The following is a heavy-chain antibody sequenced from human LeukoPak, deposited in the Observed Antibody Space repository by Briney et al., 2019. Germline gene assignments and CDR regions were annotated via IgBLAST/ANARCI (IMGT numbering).Heavy chain of an antibody. J-gene: IGHJ6*03. V-gene: IGHV1-69*05. Sequence: GASVKVSCKASGGTFSSYAISWVRQAPGQGLEWMGGIIPIFGTANYAQKFQGRVTITTDESTSTAYMELSSLRSEDTAVYYCARGGYSYGSTYYYYYYYMDVWGKGTTVIVPS. CDR3: ARGGYSYGSTYYYYYYYMDV. CDR1: GGTFSSYA. CDR2: IIPIFGTA. D-gene: IGHD5-18*01.